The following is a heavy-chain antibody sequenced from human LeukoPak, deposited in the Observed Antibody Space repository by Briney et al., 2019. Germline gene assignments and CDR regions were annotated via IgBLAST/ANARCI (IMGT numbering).Heavy chain of an antibody. CDR2: IIPIFGTA. J-gene: IGHJ4*02. D-gene: IGHD5-18*01. CDR3: ARESRYSYGESFFDY. Sequence: ASVKVSCKASGGTFSSYAISCVRQAPGQGLAWMGGIIPIFGTANYAQKFQGRVTITADKSTSTAYMELSSLRSEDTAVYYCARESRYSYGESFFDYWGQGTLVTVSS. CDR1: GGTFSSYA. V-gene: IGHV1-69*06.